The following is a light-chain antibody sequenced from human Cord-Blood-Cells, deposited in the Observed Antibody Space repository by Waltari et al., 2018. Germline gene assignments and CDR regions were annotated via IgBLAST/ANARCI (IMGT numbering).Light chain of an antibody. CDR1: RSDVGGYKY. Sequence: SALTQPPPTTGSPGQSVAISCTGPRSDVGGYKYVSWYQQHPGKAPKLMIYEVSKRPSGVPDRFSGSKSGNTASLTVSGLQAEDEADYYCSSYAGSNNVVVFGGGTKLTVL. V-gene: IGLV2-8*01. CDR3: SSYAGSNNVVV. J-gene: IGLJ2*01. CDR2: EVS.